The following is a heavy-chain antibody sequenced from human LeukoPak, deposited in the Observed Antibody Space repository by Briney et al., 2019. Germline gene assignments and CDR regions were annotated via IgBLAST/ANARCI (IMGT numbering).Heavy chain of an antibody. CDR2: IYDIGNT. CDR1: PDSVTDYY. V-gene: IGHV4-4*07. J-gene: IGHJ6*03. Sequence: SETLSLTCTVSPDSVTDYYWSWIRQPVGKGLEWIGYIYDIGNTNYNPSLQSRVTMSVDRSKNQFSLKLTSVTAADTAVYYCARGGSLCYYMDVWGRGTTVTVSS. D-gene: IGHD3-16*02. CDR3: ARGGSLCYYMDV.